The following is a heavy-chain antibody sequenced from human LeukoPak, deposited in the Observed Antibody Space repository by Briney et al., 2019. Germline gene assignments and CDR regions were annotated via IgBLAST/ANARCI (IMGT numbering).Heavy chain of an antibody. Sequence: GGSLRLSCEVSGFTSSRYWTSWVRQAPGKGLEWVANINQDGSQKYYVDSVKGRFTISRDNAKNSVYLQMNSLRAEDTAVYYCARAGSSTLLWFGELLFWNYWGQGTLVTVSS. J-gene: IGHJ4*02. CDR3: ARAGSSTLLWFGELLFWNY. CDR2: INQDGSQK. D-gene: IGHD3-10*01. V-gene: IGHV3-7*01. CDR1: GFTSSRYW.